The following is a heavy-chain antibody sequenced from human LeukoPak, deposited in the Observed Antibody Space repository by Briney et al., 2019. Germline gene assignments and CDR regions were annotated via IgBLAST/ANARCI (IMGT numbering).Heavy chain of an antibody. V-gene: IGHV1-8*01. D-gene: IGHD6-13*01. J-gene: IGHJ3*02. CDR1: GYTFTSYD. CDR3: ARGGIAAALGAFDI. Sequence: ASVKVSCTASGYTFTSYDINWVRQATGQGLEWMGWMNPNSGNTGYAQKFQGRVTMTRNTSISTAYMELSSLRSEDTAVYYCARGGIAAALGAFDIWGQGTMVTVSS. CDR2: MNPNSGNT.